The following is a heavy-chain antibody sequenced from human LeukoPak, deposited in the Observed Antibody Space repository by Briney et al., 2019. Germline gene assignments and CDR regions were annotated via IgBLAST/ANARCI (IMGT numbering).Heavy chain of an antibody. CDR1: GFTFSNYA. D-gene: IGHD2-8*01. Sequence: GGSLRLSCAASGFTFSNYAMNWVRQAPGKGLEWVSLISGSTGSTYYADSVKGRFSISRDNSKNTLYLQMNSLRAEDTAVYYCARDNGEWRLNWFDHWGQGTLVTVSS. J-gene: IGHJ5*02. CDR3: ARDNGEWRLNWFDH. CDR2: ISGSTGST. V-gene: IGHV3-23*01.